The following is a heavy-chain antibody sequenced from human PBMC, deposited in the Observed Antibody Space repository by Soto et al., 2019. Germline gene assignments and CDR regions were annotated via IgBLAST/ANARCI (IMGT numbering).Heavy chain of an antibody. J-gene: IGHJ4*02. CDR1: GFTFSNYA. D-gene: IGHD3-10*01. Sequence: EVQLLESVGGLVQPGGSLRLSCAASGFTFSNYAMSWVRQAPGKGLEWVSGISGSGGSTYYADSVKGRFTISRDNSKNTLYLQMNSLRAEDTAVYYCAKAPITMVRGVIDYWGQGTLVTVSS. CDR3: AKAPITMVRGVIDY. CDR2: ISGSGGST. V-gene: IGHV3-23*01.